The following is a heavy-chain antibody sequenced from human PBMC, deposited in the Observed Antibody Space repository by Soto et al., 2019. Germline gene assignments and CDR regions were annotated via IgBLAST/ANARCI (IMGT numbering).Heavy chain of an antibody. V-gene: IGHV1-69*12. J-gene: IGHJ3*01. D-gene: IGHD2-15*01. Sequence: QVQLVQSGAEVKKPGSSVKVSCKASGGSFRREAINWVRQAPGQGPEWMGGILPFFGTADYAQKFQGRVTPTADVSTTTVYMELSSLRLEDTAVYYCAGGHEFGGNSAAFDFWGQGTMVIVSS. CDR1: GGSFRREA. CDR2: ILPFFGTA. CDR3: AGGHEFGGNSAAFDF.